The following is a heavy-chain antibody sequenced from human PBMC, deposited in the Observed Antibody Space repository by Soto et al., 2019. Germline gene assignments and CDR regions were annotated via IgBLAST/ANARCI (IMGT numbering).Heavy chain of an antibody. Sequence: SETLSLTCTVSGGSISSYYWSWIRQPPGKGLEWIGYIYYSGSTNYNPSLKSRVTISVDTSKNQFSLKLSSVTAADTAVYYCAGSPRGNYYFGMDVWGQGTSVTVSS. CDR2: IYYSGST. CDR3: AGSPRGNYYFGMDV. V-gene: IGHV4-59*01. CDR1: GGSISSYY. J-gene: IGHJ6*02.